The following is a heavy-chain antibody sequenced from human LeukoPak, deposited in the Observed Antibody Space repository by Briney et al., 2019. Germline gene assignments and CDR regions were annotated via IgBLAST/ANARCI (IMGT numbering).Heavy chain of an antibody. CDR3: AKVRGPGEVSGWYYFDS. Sequence: GRSLRLSCVASGFTFSSYGMHWVRQAPGKGLEGEAFISYDGSNRYYVDSVKGRFTISRDNSKNTLYLQMNSLRPEDTAVYYCAKVRGPGEVSGWYYFDSWGQGTLVTVSS. V-gene: IGHV3-30*18. D-gene: IGHD6-19*01. J-gene: IGHJ4*02. CDR1: GFTFSSYG. CDR2: ISYDGSNR.